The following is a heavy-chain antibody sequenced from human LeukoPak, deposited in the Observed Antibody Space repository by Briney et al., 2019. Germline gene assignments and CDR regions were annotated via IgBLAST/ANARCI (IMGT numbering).Heavy chain of an antibody. CDR3: AKDRDVVNYYGMDV. D-gene: IGHD2-2*01. CDR1: GFTFSSYA. J-gene: IGHJ6*02. CDR2: ISGSGGST. Sequence: GGSLRLSCAASGFTFSSYAMSWVRQARGKGLEWVSAISGSGGSTYYADSAKGRFTISRDNPQNTLYLQMNSLRAEDTAVYYCAKDRDVVNYYGMDVWGQGTTVTVSS. V-gene: IGHV3-23*01.